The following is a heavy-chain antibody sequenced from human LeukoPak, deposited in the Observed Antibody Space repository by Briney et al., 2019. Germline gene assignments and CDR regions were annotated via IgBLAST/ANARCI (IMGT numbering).Heavy chain of an antibody. J-gene: IGHJ3*02. CDR2: IYYSGTT. D-gene: IGHD6-13*01. V-gene: IGHV4-59*01. Sequence: SETLSLTCTVSGDSINNNFWSWIRQPPGKGLEWIGYIYYSGTTNYNPSLKSRVTMSADTSKNQFSLKLSSVTAADTAVYYCASSRRSPYDAFDIWGQGTMVTVSS. CDR1: GDSINNNF. CDR3: ASSRRSPYDAFDI.